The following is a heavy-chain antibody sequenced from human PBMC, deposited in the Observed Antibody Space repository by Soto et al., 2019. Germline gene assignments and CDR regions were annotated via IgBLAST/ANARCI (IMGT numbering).Heavy chain of an antibody. CDR3: ATTTGY. V-gene: IGHV4-39*01. D-gene: IGHD1-1*01. CDR2: MYYSGST. J-gene: IGHJ4*02. Sequence: QLQLQESGPGLMKPSETLSLTCIVSGDSITSSNYYWVWVRQPPGKGLEWIGSMYYSGSTYYNASLKSRVTISVDTSKSQFFLKLSSVTAADTAVYYCATTTGYWGQGTLVTVSS. CDR1: GDSITSSNYY.